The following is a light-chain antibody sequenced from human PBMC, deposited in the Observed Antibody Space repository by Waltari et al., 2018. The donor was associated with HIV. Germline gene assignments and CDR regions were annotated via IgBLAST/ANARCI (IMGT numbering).Light chain of an antibody. J-gene: IGLJ2*01. CDR3: VVWDARLNGLV. CDR2: SND. Sequence: QSVLTQPHSASGTPGQRVPISCSGSRSNIGRDATNWYQQFPGPAPKVPIYSNDRRPSGAPDRFSGSKSGTSASLASNGLQSEDEADYYCVVWDARLNGLVFGGGTKLTVL. V-gene: IGLV1-44*01. CDR1: RSNIGRDA.